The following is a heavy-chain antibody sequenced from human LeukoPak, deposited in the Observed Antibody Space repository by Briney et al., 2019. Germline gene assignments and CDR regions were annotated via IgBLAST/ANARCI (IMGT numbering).Heavy chain of an antibody. CDR2: MRRDGNEI. D-gene: IGHD6-13*01. V-gene: IGHV3-7*01. CDR1: GFTFSTYW. CDR3: ARDRIAAAGLDVSYYGMDV. J-gene: IGHJ6*02. Sequence: GGSLRLSCSASGFTFSTYWMSWVRQAPGKGLEWVANMRRDGNEIYYLDSVRGRFTISRDNAKNSLYLQMNSLRAEDTAVYYCARDRIAAAGLDVSYYGMDVWGQGTTVTVSS.